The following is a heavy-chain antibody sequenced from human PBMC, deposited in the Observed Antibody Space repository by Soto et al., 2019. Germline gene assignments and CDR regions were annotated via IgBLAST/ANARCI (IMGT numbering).Heavy chain of an antibody. Sequence: LSLPCAVSGGSISSTNWWSWVRQPPGKGLEWIGEIYHSGSTNYNPSLKNRVTISVDKSKNQFSLKLSSVTAADTAVYYCASAGPSYGMDVWGQGTTVTVSS. J-gene: IGHJ6*02. V-gene: IGHV4-4*02. CDR1: GGSISSTNW. CDR3: ASAGPSYGMDV. CDR2: IYHSGST.